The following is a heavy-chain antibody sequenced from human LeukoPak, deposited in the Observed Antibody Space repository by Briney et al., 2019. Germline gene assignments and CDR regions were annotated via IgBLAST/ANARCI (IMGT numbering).Heavy chain of an antibody. V-gene: IGHV4-34*01. CDR3: ARVSSGYYYGSWFDP. Sequence: SETLSLTCAVYGGSFSGYYWSWIRQPPGKGLEWIGEINHSGSTNYNPSLKSRVTISVDTSKNQFSLKLSSVTAADTAVYYCARVSSGYYYGSWFDPWGQGTLVTVSS. CDR1: GGSFSGYY. CDR2: INHSGST. J-gene: IGHJ5*02. D-gene: IGHD3-22*01.